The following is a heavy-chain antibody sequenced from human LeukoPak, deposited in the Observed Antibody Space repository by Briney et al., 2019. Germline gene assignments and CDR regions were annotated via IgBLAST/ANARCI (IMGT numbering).Heavy chain of an antibody. CDR3: AKDTIGALDY. CDR2: ISWNSGSI. V-gene: IGHV3-9*01. Sequence: GGSLRLSCAASGFTFSSYAMSWVRQAPGKGLEWVSDISWNSGSIGYADSVKGRFTISRDNAKNSLYLQMNSLRAEDTALYYCAKDTIGALDYWGQGTLVTVSS. J-gene: IGHJ4*02. CDR1: GFTFSSYA.